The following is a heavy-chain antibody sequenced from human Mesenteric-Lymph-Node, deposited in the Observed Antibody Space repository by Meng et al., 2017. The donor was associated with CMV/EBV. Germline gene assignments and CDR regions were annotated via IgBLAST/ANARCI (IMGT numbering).Heavy chain of an antibody. Sequence: GESLKISCAASGFTFRSYSIHWVRQAPGKGLEWLSQIDISGTTVYHADSVKGRFTISRDNAKNSLYLQMNSLRAEDTALYYCVRGSAYSYWGQGTLVTVSS. CDR2: IDISGTTV. CDR3: VRGSAYSY. CDR1: GFTFRSYS. V-gene: IGHV3-48*04. J-gene: IGHJ4*02. D-gene: IGHD3-22*01.